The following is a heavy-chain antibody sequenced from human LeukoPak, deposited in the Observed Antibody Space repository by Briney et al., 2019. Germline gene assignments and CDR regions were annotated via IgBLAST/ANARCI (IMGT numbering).Heavy chain of an antibody. Sequence: GESLRLFCAASGFTFRDYYMSWIRQAPGKGLEWVSYIGTGGTPIDYADSVKGRFTISRDDAKSSLYLQMNNVRAKDTAFYYCARIYGGYWGQGALVSVSS. CDR1: GFTFRDYY. J-gene: IGHJ4*02. D-gene: IGHD3-16*01. CDR2: IGTGGTPI. V-gene: IGHV3-11*01. CDR3: ARIYGGY.